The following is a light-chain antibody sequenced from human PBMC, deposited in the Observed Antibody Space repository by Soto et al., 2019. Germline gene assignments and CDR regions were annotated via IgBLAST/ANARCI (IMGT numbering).Light chain of an antibody. CDR3: LHYNNWPPWT. CDR2: DAS. J-gene: IGKJ1*01. V-gene: IGKV3-15*01. Sequence: EMLMTQAPASLSVSPGEKVSLSCWASQSVTNKLAWYQQRPGQPPRLLLYDASTRATGIPARFSGSGSGTEFTLTISSLQSEDFAVYYCLHYNNWPPWTFGQGTKVDIK. CDR1: QSVTNK.